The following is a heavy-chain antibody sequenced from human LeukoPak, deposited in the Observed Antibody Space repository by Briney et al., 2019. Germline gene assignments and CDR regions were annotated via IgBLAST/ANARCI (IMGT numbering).Heavy chain of an antibody. J-gene: IGHJ3*02. Sequence: SGGSLRLSCAASGFTFSSYGMHWVRQAPGKGLEWVAFIRYDGSNKYYADSVKGRFTISRDNSKNTLYLQMNSLRAEDTAVYYCARFGDFWSGNFDIWGQGTMVTVSS. CDR3: ARFGDFWSGNFDI. CDR2: IRYDGSNK. V-gene: IGHV3-30*02. CDR1: GFTFSSYG. D-gene: IGHD3-3*01.